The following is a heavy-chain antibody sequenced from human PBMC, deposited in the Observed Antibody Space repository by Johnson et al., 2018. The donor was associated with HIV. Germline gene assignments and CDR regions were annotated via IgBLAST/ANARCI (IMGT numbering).Heavy chain of an antibody. CDR3: ASSGRESYYWDLGTNALII. CDR2: INSDGSST. Sequence: VQLVESGGGLVQPGGSLRLSCVVSGFTFSSYWMHWVRQATGKGLVWVSHINSDGSSTNYADSVKGRFTISRDNAKSTLYLQMNSLRAEDTAVYFCASSGRESYYWDLGTNALIIWGQGTMVTVSS. J-gene: IGHJ3*02. V-gene: IGHV3-74*02. D-gene: IGHD1-26*01. CDR1: GFTFSSYW.